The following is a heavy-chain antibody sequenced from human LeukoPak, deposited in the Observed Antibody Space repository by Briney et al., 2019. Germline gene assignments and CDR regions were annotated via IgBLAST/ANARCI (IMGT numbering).Heavy chain of an antibody. V-gene: IGHV4-39*01. CDR1: GVSISSSNSY. Sequence: SETLSLTCTVSGVSISSSNSYWGWIRQPPGKGLEWIGSIYYSGNTYYNASLKSQVSISIDTAKNQFSLRLTSVTAADTAVYYCARQTGSGLFILPGGQGTLVTVSS. CDR3: ARQTGSGLFILP. D-gene: IGHD3/OR15-3a*01. J-gene: IGHJ4*02. CDR2: IYYSGNT.